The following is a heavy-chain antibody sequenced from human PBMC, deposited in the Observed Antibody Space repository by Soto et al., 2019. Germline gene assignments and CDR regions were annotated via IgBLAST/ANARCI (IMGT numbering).Heavy chain of an antibody. D-gene: IGHD3-10*01. J-gene: IGHJ4*02. CDR3: AGEVQLWLAL. CDR2: ISSSGNLI. V-gene: IGHV3-48*03. Sequence: EAQLMESGGGLVQPGGSLRLSCAASGFTFSTYEMNWVRQAPGKGLEWVSFISSSGNLIYYADSVKGRFTISRDNAKNSVYLQMNSLRAEDTAVYYCAGEVQLWLALWGQGTQVTVSS. CDR1: GFTFSTYE.